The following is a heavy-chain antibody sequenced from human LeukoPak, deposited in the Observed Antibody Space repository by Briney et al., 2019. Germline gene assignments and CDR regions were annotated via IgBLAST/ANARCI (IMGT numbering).Heavy chain of an antibody. CDR3: ARETVVVRSPYYFDY. J-gene: IGHJ4*02. CDR1: GGSFSGYY. CDR2: IYTSGST. Sequence: SETLSLTCAVYGGSFSGYYWSWIRQPAGKGLEWIGRIYTSGSTNYNPSLKSRVTISVDTSKNQSSLKLSSVTAADTAVYYCARETVVVRSPYYFDYWGQGTLVTVSS. V-gene: IGHV4-4*07. D-gene: IGHD3-22*01.